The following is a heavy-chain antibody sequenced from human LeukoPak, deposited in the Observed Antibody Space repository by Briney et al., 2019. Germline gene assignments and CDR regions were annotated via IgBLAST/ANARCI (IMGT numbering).Heavy chain of an antibody. V-gene: IGHV1-69*13. CDR1: GGTFSSYA. Sequence: AASVKVSCKASGGTFSSYAISWVRQAPGQGLEWMGGIIPIFGTANYAQKFQGRVTITADESTSTAYMELSSLRSEDTAVYYCARDGAGGDRGAFDIWGQGTMVTVSS. D-gene: IGHD1-14*01. CDR2: IIPIFGTA. J-gene: IGHJ3*02. CDR3: ARDGAGGDRGAFDI.